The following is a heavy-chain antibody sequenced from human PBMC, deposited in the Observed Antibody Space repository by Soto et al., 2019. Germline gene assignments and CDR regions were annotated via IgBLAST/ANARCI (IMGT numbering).Heavy chain of an antibody. CDR2: IWYDGSNK. CDR3: ARSYCSSTSCYVFLDY. J-gene: IGHJ4*02. D-gene: IGHD2-2*01. V-gene: IGHV3-33*01. Sequence: QVQLVESGGGVVQPGRSLRLSCAASGFTFSSYGMHWVRQAPGKGLEWVAVIWYDGSNKYYADSVKGRFTIYRDNSKKTLYLQMNSLRDEDTAVYYCARSYCSSTSCYVFLDYWGQGTLVTVSS. CDR1: GFTFSSYG.